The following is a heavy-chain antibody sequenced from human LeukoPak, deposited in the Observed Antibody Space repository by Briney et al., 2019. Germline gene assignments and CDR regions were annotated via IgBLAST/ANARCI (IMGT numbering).Heavy chain of an antibody. CDR3: AHSSSWYGGDY. CDR1: GFTFSSYA. CDR2: ISYDGSNK. V-gene: IGHV3-30-3*01. Sequence: GGSLRLSCAASGFTFSSYAMHWVRQAPSKGLEWVAVISYDGSNKYYADSVKGRFTISRDNSKNTLYLQMNSLRAEDTAVYYCAHSSSWYGGDYWGQGTLVTVSS. J-gene: IGHJ4*02. D-gene: IGHD6-13*01.